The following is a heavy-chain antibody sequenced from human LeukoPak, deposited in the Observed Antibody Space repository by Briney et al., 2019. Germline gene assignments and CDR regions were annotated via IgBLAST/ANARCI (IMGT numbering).Heavy chain of an antibody. CDR1: GFTFTSSA. Sequence: SVKVSCKASGFTFTSSAMQWVRQARGQRLEWIGWIVVGSGNTNYAQKFQERVTITRDMSTSTAYMELSSLRSEDTAVYYCAADQSGGYGSGRYWGQGTLVTVSS. V-gene: IGHV1-58*02. D-gene: IGHD3-10*01. J-gene: IGHJ4*02. CDR2: IVVGSGNT. CDR3: AADQSGGYGSGRY.